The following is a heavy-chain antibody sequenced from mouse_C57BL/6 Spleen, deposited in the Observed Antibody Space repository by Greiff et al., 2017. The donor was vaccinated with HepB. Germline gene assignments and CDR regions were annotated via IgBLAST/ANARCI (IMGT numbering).Heavy chain of an antibody. CDR2: IYPGDGDT. J-gene: IGHJ3*01. Sequence: VQVVESGAELVKPGASVKISCKASGYAFSSYWMNWVKQRPGKGLEWIGQIYPGDGDTNYNGKFKGKATLTADKSSSTAYMQLSSLTSEDSAVYFCSSTGGFAYWGQGTLVTVSA. V-gene: IGHV1-80*01. CDR1: GYAFSSYW. CDR3: SSTGGFAY. D-gene: IGHD2-1*01.